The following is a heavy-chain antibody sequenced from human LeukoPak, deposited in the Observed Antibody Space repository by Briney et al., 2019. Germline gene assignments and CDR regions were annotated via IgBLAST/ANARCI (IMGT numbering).Heavy chain of an antibody. Sequence: SETLSLTCTVSGGSISSGGYYWSWIRQPPGKGLEWIGSIYYSGSTYYNPSLKSRVTISVDTSKNQFSLRLSSVTAADTAVYYCARDPPFMTTVPTWGQGTLVTVSS. V-gene: IGHV4-39*07. CDR1: GGSISSGGYY. D-gene: IGHD4-17*01. J-gene: IGHJ4*02. CDR3: ARDPPFMTTVPT. CDR2: IYYSGST.